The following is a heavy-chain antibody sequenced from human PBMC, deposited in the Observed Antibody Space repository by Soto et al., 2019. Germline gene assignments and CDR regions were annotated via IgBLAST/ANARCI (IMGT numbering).Heavy chain of an antibody. CDR1: GFTFSRYW. J-gene: IGHJ4*02. CDR3: TKGGTSTSYWGLFDY. D-gene: IGHD7-27*01. Sequence: QAGGSLRLSCAASGFTFSRYWMHWVRQAPGRELEWVSRINSDESNTMYADSVKGRFTISRDNAKNTLYLQMDSLRADDTAVYYCTKGGTSTSYWGLFDYWGQGTLVTVSS. CDR2: INSDESNT. V-gene: IGHV3-74*03.